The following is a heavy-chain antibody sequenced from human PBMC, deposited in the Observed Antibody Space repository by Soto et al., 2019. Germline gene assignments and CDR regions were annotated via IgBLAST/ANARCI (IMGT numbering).Heavy chain of an antibody. CDR1: GGSVSSGSYY. Sequence: QVQLQESGPGLVKPSETLSLTCTVSGGSVSSGSYYWSWIRQPPGKGLEWIGYIYYSGSTNYNPSLKSRVTISVDTSKNQFSLKLSSVTAADTAVYYCARAQPTRYFDLWGRGTLVTVSS. CDR3: ARAQPTRYFDL. D-gene: IGHD6-13*01. J-gene: IGHJ2*01. CDR2: IYYSGST. V-gene: IGHV4-61*01.